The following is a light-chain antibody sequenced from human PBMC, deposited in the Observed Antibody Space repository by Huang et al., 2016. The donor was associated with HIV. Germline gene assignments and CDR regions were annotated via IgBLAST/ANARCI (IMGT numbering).Light chain of an antibody. CDR3: QQRSNWPPRIT. V-gene: IGKV3-11*01. J-gene: IGKJ4*01. CDR1: QRVSSY. Sequence: EIVLTQSPATLSLSPGDRATLSCRASQRVSSYLAWYQKKPGQAPRLLIYDASNRATGSPARFSGSGSGTDFTLTISSLEPEDFAVYYCQQRSNWPPRITFGGGTKVEIK. CDR2: DAS.